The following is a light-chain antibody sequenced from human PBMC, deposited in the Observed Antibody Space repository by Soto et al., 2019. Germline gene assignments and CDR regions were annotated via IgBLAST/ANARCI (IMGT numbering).Light chain of an antibody. V-gene: IGLV2-14*01. CDR3: SSYTSSITYV. CDR2: DVS. Sequence: QSALTQPASVSGSPGQSITISCTGTSSDVSGYNYVSWYQQHPGKAPKLMIYDVSNRPTGVSNRFSGSKSGNTGSLTISGLQAEDEADYYCSSYTSSITYVFGTGTKLTVL. J-gene: IGLJ1*01. CDR1: SSDVSGYNY.